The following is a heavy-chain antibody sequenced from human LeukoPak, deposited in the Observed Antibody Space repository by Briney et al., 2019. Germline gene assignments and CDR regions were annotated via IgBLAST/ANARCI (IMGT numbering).Heavy chain of an antibody. V-gene: IGHV3-23*01. J-gene: IGHJ5*02. D-gene: IGHD3-22*01. CDR1: GFIFNNFG. CDR2: ISNDGGGT. Sequence: GGSLRLSCAASGFIFNNFGLMWVRQAPGKGLEWVSSISNDGGGTTYADFVKGRFTISRDNSKNTLFLQMNSLRAEDTALYYCAKGSSGYFADLWGQGTLVTVSS. CDR3: AKGSSGYFADL.